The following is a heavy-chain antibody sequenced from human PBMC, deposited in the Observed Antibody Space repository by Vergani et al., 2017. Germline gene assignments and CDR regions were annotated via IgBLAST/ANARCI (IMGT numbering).Heavy chain of an antibody. V-gene: IGHV4-4*07. Sequence: QVQLQESGPGLVKPSETLSLTCTVSGGSISSYYWSWIRQPAGKGLEWIGRIYTSGSNNYNPSLKSRVTMSVDTSKNQFSLKLSSVTAADTAVYYCAREGGWYGNQQYNWFDPWGQGTLVTVSS. CDR2: IYTSGSN. CDR1: GGSISSYY. J-gene: IGHJ5*02. CDR3: AREGGWYGNQQYNWFDP. D-gene: IGHD6-19*01.